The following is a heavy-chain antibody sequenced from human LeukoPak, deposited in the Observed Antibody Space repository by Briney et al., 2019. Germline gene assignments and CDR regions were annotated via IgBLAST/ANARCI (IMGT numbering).Heavy chain of an antibody. V-gene: IGHV4-34*01. D-gene: IGHD3-3*01. CDR2: INHSGST. Sequence: SETLSLTCAVYGGSFSGYYWSWLRQPPGKGLEWIGEINHSGSTNYNPSLKSRVTISVDTSKNQFSLKLSSVTAADTAVYYCARGHNYDFWSGLVGLDAFDIWGQGTMVTVSS. CDR1: GGSFSGYY. J-gene: IGHJ3*02. CDR3: ARGHNYDFWSGLVGLDAFDI.